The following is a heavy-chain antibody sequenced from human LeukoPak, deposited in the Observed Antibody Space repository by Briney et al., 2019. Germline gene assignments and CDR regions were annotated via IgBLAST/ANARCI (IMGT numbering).Heavy chain of an antibody. V-gene: IGHV1-69*13. CDR1: VGTFSIYA. Sequence: SVNVSCKTSVGTFSIYAINWVRQAPGQPLEWLGGITPVLGTSNYPQRFQGRVTIIADESTSTAYMELSSLRSEDSAVYYCARGLVTKLVTWGQGTMVTVSS. CDR3: ARGLVTKLVT. CDR2: ITPVLGTS. D-gene: IGHD3-9*01. J-gene: IGHJ3*01.